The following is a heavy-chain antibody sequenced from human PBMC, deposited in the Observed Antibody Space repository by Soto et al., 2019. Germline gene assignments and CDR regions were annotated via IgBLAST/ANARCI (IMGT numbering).Heavy chain of an antibody. V-gene: IGHV4-30-4*08. CDR1: GGSITSGDYH. CDR2: IFNSGTGNT. D-gene: IGHD2-21*01. Sequence: PSETVSLTCTVPGGSITSGDYHWSWIRQPPGKGLEWIGYIFNSGTGNTYYNPSLKSRVTISIDTSKNQFSLRLSSVTATDTAVYYCARAIAVLSAIDWFDPWGQGALVTVSS. J-gene: IGHJ5*02. CDR3: ARAIAVLSAIDWFDP.